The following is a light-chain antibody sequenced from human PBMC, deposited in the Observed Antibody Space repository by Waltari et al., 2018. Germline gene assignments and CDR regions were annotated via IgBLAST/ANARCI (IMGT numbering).Light chain of an antibody. V-gene: IGLV2-23*01. CDR2: EGS. CDR1: SSDVGGYTL. J-gene: IGLJ3*02. Sequence: QSALTQPASVSGSPGQSITISCTGTSSDVGGYTLVSWYQQHPGKAPKLMIYEGSKRPSGVSNRFSGSKSGNTASLTISGLQAEDEADYYCCSYAGSWVFGGGTKLTVL. CDR3: CSYAGSWV.